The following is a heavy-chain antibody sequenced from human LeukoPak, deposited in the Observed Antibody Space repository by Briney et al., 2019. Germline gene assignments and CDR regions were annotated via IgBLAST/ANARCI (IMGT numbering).Heavy chain of an antibody. V-gene: IGHV5-51*01. D-gene: IGHD1-26*01. J-gene: IGHJ4*02. CDR2: FYPGDSDT. CDR3: ARQGGELLRLLDY. Sequence: GESLKISCKGSGYNFTSYWIGWVRQMPGKGLEWMGIFYPGDSDTRYSPSFQGQVTISADKSISTASLQWSSLKASDTAMYYCARQGGELLRLLDYWGQGTLVTVSS. CDR1: GYNFTSYW.